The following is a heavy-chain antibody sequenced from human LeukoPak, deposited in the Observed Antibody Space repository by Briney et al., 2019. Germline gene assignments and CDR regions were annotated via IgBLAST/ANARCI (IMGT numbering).Heavy chain of an antibody. CDR2: TSYDGSNK. D-gene: IGHD3-9*01. CDR1: GFTFSSYA. CDR3: ARGANDILTGYYEDY. Sequence: PGRSLRLSCAASGFTFSSYAMHWVRQAPGKGLEWVAVTSYDGSNKYYADPVKGRFAISRDDSKNTLYLQMNSLRAEDTAVYYCARGANDILTGYYEDYWGQGTLVIVSS. J-gene: IGHJ4*02. V-gene: IGHV3-30*09.